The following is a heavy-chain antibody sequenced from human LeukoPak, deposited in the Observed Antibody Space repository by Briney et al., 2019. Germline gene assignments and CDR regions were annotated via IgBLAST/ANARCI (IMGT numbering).Heavy chain of an antibody. D-gene: IGHD6-13*01. J-gene: IGHJ4*02. CDR1: GFTFSSYG. V-gene: IGHV3-30*02. CDR3: ANWARQQLSPLDY. Sequence: PGGSLRLSCAASGFTFSSYGMHWVRQAPGKGLEWVAFIRYDGSNKYYADSVKSRFTISRDNSKNTLYLRMNSLRAEDTAVYYCANWARQQLSPLDYWGQGTLVTVSS. CDR2: IRYDGSNK.